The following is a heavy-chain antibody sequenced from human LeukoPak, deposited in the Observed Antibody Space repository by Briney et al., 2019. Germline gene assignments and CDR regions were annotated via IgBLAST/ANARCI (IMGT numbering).Heavy chain of an antibody. CDR2: ISSSSSTI. J-gene: IGHJ4*02. CDR3: ASLYCTSTRCLEY. CDR1: GFTFSSYS. Sequence: GGSLRLSCAASGFTFSSYSMNWVRQAPGKGLEWVSYISSSSSTIYYADSVKGRFTISRDNAKNSLYLQMNSLRAEDTAVYYCASLYCTSTRCLEYWGRGTLVTVSS. V-gene: IGHV3-48*04. D-gene: IGHD2-8*01.